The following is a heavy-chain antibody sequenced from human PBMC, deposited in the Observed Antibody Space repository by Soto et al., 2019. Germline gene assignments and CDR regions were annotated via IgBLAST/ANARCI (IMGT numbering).Heavy chain of an antibody. D-gene: IGHD3-16*01. Sequence: EVQLVESGGGLVQPGGSLRLSCAASGFSSSTYGFNWVRQPPGKGQGWVSRINTNGRTTNYADSVKGRFTISRDNAKNTLYLQTNSLGAEDTAVYYCARDLGGYASHWGQGTLVTVSS. CDR3: ARDLGGYASH. CDR2: INTNGRTT. V-gene: IGHV3-74*01. CDR1: GFSSSTYG. J-gene: IGHJ4*02.